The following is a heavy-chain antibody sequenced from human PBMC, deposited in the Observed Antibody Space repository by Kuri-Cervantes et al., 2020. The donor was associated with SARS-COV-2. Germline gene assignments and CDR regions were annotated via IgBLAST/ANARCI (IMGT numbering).Heavy chain of an antibody. CDR1: GFTFGSYT. Sequence: LSLTCAASGFTFGSYTMNWVRQAPGKGLEWLSSISGSSSFISYADSVEGRFTVSRDNAKNSLYLQMNSLRAEDTAVYYCAKGTRERDWGQGTLVTVSS. CDR2: ISGSSSFI. CDR3: AKGTRERD. V-gene: IGHV3-21*04. D-gene: IGHD2-8*02. J-gene: IGHJ4*02.